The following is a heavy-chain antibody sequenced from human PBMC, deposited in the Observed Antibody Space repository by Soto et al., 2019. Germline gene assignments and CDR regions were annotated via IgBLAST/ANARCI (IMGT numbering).Heavy chain of an antibody. CDR1: GGTCSGYY. V-gene: IGHV4-34*01. J-gene: IGHJ4*02. CDR2: INHSGST. D-gene: IGHD4-4*01. Sequence: SETLPLTSAFYGGTCSGYYWSRIRQPPGKGLEWIGEINHSGSTNYNPSLKSRVTISVDTSKNQFSLKLSSVTAADTAVYYCARKRKRTYSNLLDYWGQGTLVTVSS. CDR3: ARKRKRTYSNLLDY.